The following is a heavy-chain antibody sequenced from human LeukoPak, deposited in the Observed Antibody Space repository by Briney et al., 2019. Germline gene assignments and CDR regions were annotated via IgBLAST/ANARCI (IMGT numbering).Heavy chain of an antibody. D-gene: IGHD6-13*01. V-gene: IGHV4-39*01. CDR1: GASISSSNFY. Sequence: SETLSLTCTVSGASISSSNFYWDWIRQSPGKGLEWIGNIYYGETTSYNPSFKSRVTISVDSSKNQFSLKVNSVTAADTAMYYCATSSWYGYYYYYMDVWGKGTTVTVSS. CDR3: ATSSWYGYYYYYMDV. J-gene: IGHJ6*03. CDR2: IYYGETT.